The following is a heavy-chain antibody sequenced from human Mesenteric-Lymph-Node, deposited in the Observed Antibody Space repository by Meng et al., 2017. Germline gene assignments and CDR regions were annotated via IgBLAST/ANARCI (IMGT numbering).Heavy chain of an antibody. V-gene: IGHV4-39*01. J-gene: IGHJ4*02. CDR2: VRYSGTA. D-gene: IGHD4-17*01. Sequence: HLQRPESRPGLLKPSYAPSLTCTFPCGALTNSDYFWDWTRQPPGKGLEWIGSVRYSGTAYYNPSLTSRVTISVDTSKNQFSLNLSSLTAADTAVYYCARHVYGDSYGFWGQGTPVTVSS. CDR3: ARHVYGDSYGF. CDR1: CGALTNSDYF.